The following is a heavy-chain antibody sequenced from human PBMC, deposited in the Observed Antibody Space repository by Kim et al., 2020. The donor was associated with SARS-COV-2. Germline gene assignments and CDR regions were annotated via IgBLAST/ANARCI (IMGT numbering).Heavy chain of an antibody. D-gene: IGHD2-8*01. Sequence: SETLSLTCTVSGGSISSSSYYWGWIRQPPGKGLEWIGSIYYSGSTYYNPSLKSRVTISVDTSKNQFSLKLSSVTAADTAVYYCARLGYWTNGVCFPYYYYYGMDVWGQGTTVTVSS. J-gene: IGHJ6*02. CDR1: GGSISSSSYY. CDR3: ARLGYWTNGVCFPYYYYYGMDV. CDR2: IYYSGST. V-gene: IGHV4-39*01.